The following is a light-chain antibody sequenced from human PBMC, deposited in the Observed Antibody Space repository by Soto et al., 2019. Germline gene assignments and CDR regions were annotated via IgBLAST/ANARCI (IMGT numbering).Light chain of an antibody. CDR3: QQCHAPPLT. V-gene: IGKV1-39*01. CDR1: QAISNY. Sequence: DIQMTQSPSFLSASVGDRVTIGCRARQAISNYLNWYQQKPGKAPNLLIFGAKTLQSGVPSRFSGSGYGTDFTLTITTLQPEDVGIYYCQQCHAPPLTFAQGTRLEI. CDR2: GAK. J-gene: IGKJ5*01.